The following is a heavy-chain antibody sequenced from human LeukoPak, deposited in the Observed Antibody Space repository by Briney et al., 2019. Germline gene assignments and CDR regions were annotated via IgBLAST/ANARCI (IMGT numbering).Heavy chain of an antibody. V-gene: IGHV4-59*01. CDR3: AREATTVTYNWFDP. CDR1: GGSISSYY. J-gene: IGHJ5*02. Sequence: SETLSLTCTVSGGSISSYYRSWIRQPPGKGLEWIGYIYYSGSTNYNPSLKSRVTISVDTSKNQFSLKLSSVTAADTAVYYCAREATTVTYNWFDPWGQGTLVTVSS. CDR2: IYYSGST. D-gene: IGHD4-17*01.